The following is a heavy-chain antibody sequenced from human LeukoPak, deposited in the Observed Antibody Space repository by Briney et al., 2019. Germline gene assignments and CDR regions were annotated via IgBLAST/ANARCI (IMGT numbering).Heavy chain of an antibody. Sequence: ASVKVSCKASGYTFTGYYMHWVRQAPGQGLEWMGWINPNSGGTNYAQKFQGRVTMTRDTFISTAYMELSRLRSDDTAVYYCARDRFSRGGSCFDYWGQGTLVTVSS. CDR3: ARDRFSRGGSCFDY. CDR2: INPNSGGT. J-gene: IGHJ4*02. V-gene: IGHV1-2*02. CDR1: GYTFTGYY. D-gene: IGHD2-15*01.